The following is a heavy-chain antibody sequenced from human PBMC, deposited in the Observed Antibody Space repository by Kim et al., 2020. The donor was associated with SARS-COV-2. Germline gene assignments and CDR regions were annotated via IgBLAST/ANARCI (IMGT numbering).Heavy chain of an antibody. Sequence: SETLSLTCTVSGGSISSYYWSWIRQPPGKGLEWIGYIYYSGSTNYNPPLKSRVTISVETSMNQFSLKLSSVTAADTAVYYCARAFWNGVGGGFDFWGQGIRVTVSS. CDR1: GGSISSYY. V-gene: IGHV4-59*13. CDR2: IYYSGST. CDR3: ARAFWNGVGGGFDF. J-gene: IGHJ4*02. D-gene: IGHD1-1*01.